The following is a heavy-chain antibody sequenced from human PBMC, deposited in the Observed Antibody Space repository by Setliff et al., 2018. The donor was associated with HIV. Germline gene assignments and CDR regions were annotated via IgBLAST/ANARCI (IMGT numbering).Heavy chain of an antibody. Sequence: ASVKVSCKASGGTFSSFAISWVRQAPGQGLEWMGGIIPIFGTANYAQKFQGRVTITTDESTTTAYMELRSLRSEDTAVYYCAGETYYGSGSYLPTEYYYYYMDVWGKGTTVTVSS. CDR3: AGETYYGSGSYLPTEYYYYYMDV. CDR2: IIPIFGTA. J-gene: IGHJ6*03. V-gene: IGHV1-69*05. D-gene: IGHD3-10*01. CDR1: GGTFSSFA.